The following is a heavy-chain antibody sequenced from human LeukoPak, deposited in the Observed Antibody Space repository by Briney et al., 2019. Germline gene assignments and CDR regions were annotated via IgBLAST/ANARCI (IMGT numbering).Heavy chain of an antibody. J-gene: IGHJ4*02. CDR1: GFTFSRFN. CDR3: ARDYYDGSAYYSYYEY. CDR2: LYSNGNT. D-gene: IGHD3-22*01. Sequence: GGSLRLSCAASGFTFSRFNLHWVRQAPGKGLEWVSTLYSNGNTFYADSVKGRFTISRDNSKNTLSLQMNSLRAEDTAVYYCARDYYDGSAYYSYYEYWGQGTLVTVSS. V-gene: IGHV3-53*01.